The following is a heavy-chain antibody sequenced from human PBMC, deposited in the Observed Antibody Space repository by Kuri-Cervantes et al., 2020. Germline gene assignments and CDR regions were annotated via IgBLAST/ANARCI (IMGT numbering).Heavy chain of an antibody. CDR3: ARHLTTVVTNYYYYMDV. CDR2: IYPGDSDT. J-gene: IGHJ6*03. V-gene: IGHV5-51*01. Sequence: GESLKISCKGSGYSFTSYWIGWVRQMPGKGLEWMGIIYPGDSDTRYSPSFQGQVTISADKSISTAYLQWSSLKASDTAMYYCARHLTTVVTNYYYYMDVWGKGTTVTVSS. D-gene: IGHD4-23*01. CDR1: GYSFTSYW.